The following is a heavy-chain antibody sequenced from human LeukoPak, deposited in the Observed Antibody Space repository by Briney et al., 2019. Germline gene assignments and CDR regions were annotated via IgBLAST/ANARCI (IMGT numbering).Heavy chain of an antibody. D-gene: IGHD1-1*01. Sequence: PGGSLRLSCAASGFTFSSYTMNWVRQPPGKGLEWVAIIWYDGSNKYYADSVKGRFTISRDNSRNTLYLQMNSLRVEDTAVYYCARVVGSEGNWYVDYWGQGTLVTVSS. J-gene: IGHJ4*02. CDR3: ARVVGSEGNWYVDY. V-gene: IGHV3-33*08. CDR2: IWYDGSNK. CDR1: GFTFSSYT.